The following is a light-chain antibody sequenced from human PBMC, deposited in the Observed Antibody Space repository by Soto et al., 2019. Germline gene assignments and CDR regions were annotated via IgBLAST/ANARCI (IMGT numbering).Light chain of an antibody. J-gene: IGKJ1*01. CDR3: QQLNTYPPCT. CDR2: AAS. V-gene: IGKV1-9*01. Sequence: DIQLTQSPSFLSASVGDRVTITCRASQGISSYLAWYQQKPGKAPELLIYAASTLQSGVPSRFSGSGSGTDFTLTISSLQPEDSATYYCQQLNTYPPCTFGQGTKVEIK. CDR1: QGISSY.